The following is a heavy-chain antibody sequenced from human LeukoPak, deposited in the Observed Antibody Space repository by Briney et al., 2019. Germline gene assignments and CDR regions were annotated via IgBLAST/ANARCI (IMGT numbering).Heavy chain of an antibody. CDR1: GFTFSSFA. Sequence: GGPLGLSCAASGFTFSSFAISWVRQAPGKGREWASRINTDGSGTDYADSVKGRFTISRDNAKNSVYLQMNSLRAEDTAVYFCARLLATWDYYYMDVWGKGTMVTVSS. CDR2: INTDGSGT. D-gene: IGHD1-26*01. J-gene: IGHJ6*03. V-gene: IGHV3-23*01. CDR3: ARLLATWDYYYMDV.